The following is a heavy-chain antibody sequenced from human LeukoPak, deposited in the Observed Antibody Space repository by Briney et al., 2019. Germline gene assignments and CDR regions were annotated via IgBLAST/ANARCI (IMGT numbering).Heavy chain of an antibody. CDR3: AKGDFYGSGRDYYYYMDV. CDR2: ISSTGGTT. D-gene: IGHD3-10*01. J-gene: IGHJ6*03. CDR1: GITFSSYG. V-gene: IGHV3-23*01. Sequence: GGSLRLSCAASGITFSSYGMSWVRQAPGRGLEWVSSISSTGGTTYYADSVKGRFTISRDNSKNTLYLQMNSLRAEDTAVYNCAKGDFYGSGRDYYYYMDVWGKGTTVTISS.